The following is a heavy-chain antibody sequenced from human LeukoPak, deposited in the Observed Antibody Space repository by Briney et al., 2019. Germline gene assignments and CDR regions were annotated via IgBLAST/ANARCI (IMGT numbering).Heavy chain of an antibody. CDR1: GGSISSYY. CDR3: ARYCSGGSCYGLRYFDL. D-gene: IGHD2-15*01. Sequence: TSETLSLTCTVSGGSISSYYWSWIRQPPGKGLEWIGYIYYSGSTNYNPSLKSRVTISVDTSKNQFSLKLSSATAADTAVYYCARYCSGGSCYGLRYFDLWGRGTLVTVSS. V-gene: IGHV4-59*01. CDR2: IYYSGST. J-gene: IGHJ2*01.